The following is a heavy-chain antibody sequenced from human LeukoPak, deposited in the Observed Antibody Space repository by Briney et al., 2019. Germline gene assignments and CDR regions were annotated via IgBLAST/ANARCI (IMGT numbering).Heavy chain of an antibody. CDR3: ARDFSDGGNGNWFDP. Sequence: SVKVSCKASGGTFSSYTISWVRQAPGQGLEWMGRIIPILGIANYAQKFQGRVTITADKSTSTAYMELSSLRSEGTAVYYCARDFSDGGNGNWFDPWGQGTLVTVSS. CDR1: GGTFSSYT. J-gene: IGHJ5*02. V-gene: IGHV1-69*04. D-gene: IGHD4-23*01. CDR2: IIPILGIA.